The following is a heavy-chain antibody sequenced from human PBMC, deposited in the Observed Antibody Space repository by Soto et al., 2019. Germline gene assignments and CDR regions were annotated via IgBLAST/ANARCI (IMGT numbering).Heavy chain of an antibody. V-gene: IGHV1-3*01. CDR2: INAGNGNT. CDR3: ARGGYCSSTSCDRYGMDV. J-gene: IGHJ6*02. CDR1: GYTFTSYA. Sequence: ASVKVSCKASGYTFTSYAMHWVRQAPGQRLEWMGWINAGNGNTKYSQKFQGRVTITRDTSASTAYMELSSQRSEDTAVYYCARGGYCSSTSCDRYGMDVWGQGTTVTVSS. D-gene: IGHD2-2*01.